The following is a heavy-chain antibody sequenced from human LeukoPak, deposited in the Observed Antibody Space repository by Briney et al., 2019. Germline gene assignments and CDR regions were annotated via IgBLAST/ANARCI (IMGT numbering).Heavy chain of an antibody. CDR1: GFTVSSNY. J-gene: IGHJ4*02. CDR2: IYSGGST. Sequence: GGSLRLSCAASGFTVSSNYMSWVRQAPGKGLEWVSVIYSGGSTYYADSVKGRFTISRDNSKNTLYLQMNSLRAEDTAVYYCAKVARIITMIVVVSRYFDYWGQGTLVTV. V-gene: IGHV3-66*01. D-gene: IGHD3-22*01. CDR3: AKVARIITMIVVVSRYFDY.